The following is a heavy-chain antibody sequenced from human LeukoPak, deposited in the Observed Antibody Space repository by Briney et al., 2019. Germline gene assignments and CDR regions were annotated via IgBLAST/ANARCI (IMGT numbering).Heavy chain of an antibody. D-gene: IGHD3-22*01. CDR1: GFTFSSYW. Sequence: PGGSLRLSCAASGFTFSSYWMSWVRQAPGKGLEWVANIKKDGSEKYYVDSVKGRFTISIDNAKNSLYLQMNSLRAEDTAVYYCARDLYRIVVVPHYFDYWGQGTLVTVSS. J-gene: IGHJ4*02. V-gene: IGHV3-7*01. CDR3: ARDLYRIVVVPHYFDY. CDR2: IKKDGSEK.